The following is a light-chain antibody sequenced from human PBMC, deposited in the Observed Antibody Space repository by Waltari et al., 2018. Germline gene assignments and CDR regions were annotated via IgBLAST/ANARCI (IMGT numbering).Light chain of an antibody. Sequence: DIGLPQSPALLLLPPGAGAPLSCRASQSVTNYLAWYQQKPGQAPRLLIYETSNRATGIPARFSGSGFGTDFTLTISSLEPEDFATYYCQQRRDWPLTFGGGTKVEIK. CDR1: QSVTNY. J-gene: IGKJ4*01. CDR2: ETS. V-gene: IGKV3-11*01. CDR3: QQRRDWPLT.